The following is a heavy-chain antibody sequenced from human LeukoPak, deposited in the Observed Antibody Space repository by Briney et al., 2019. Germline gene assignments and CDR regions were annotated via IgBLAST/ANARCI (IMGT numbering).Heavy chain of an antibody. J-gene: IGHJ4*02. CDR3: AKANKRFLDPPNRAYFDY. CDR1: GFNFSIYA. Sequence: PGGSLRLSCAASGFNFSIYAMNWVRQAPGKGLEWVSTISSSGGSTYYADSVRGRFTISRDNSKNTLYLQMNSLRVEDTAIYYCAKANKRFLDPPNRAYFDYWGQGTLVTVSS. CDR2: ISSSGGST. V-gene: IGHV3-23*01. D-gene: IGHD3-3*01.